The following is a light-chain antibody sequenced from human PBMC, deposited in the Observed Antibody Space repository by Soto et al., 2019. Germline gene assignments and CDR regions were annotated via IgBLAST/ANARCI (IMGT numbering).Light chain of an antibody. CDR2: GAS. Sequence: VLTQSPGTLSLSPGERATLSCRASQRVNSNYFAWYQQKPGQAPRLLVFGASTRATGIPDRFSGSGSGTVFVLTISRVEPEDFAVYYCQQYTASSGIFTFGPGTKVDIK. CDR1: QRVNSNY. V-gene: IGKV3-20*01. J-gene: IGKJ3*01. CDR3: QQYTASSGIFT.